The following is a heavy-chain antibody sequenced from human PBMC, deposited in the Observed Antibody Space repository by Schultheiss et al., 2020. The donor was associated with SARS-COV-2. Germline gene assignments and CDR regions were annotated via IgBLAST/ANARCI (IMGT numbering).Heavy chain of an antibody. Sequence: ETLSLTCAASGFTFSSYEMNWVRQAPGKGLEWVSSISSSSSYIYYADSVKGRFTISRDNSKNTLYLQMNSLRAEDTAVYYCARGYREYYMDVWGKGTTVTGSS. CDR1: GFTFSSYE. CDR2: ISSSSSYI. CDR3: ARGYREYYMDV. D-gene: IGHD1-26*01. J-gene: IGHJ6*03. V-gene: IGHV3-21*01.